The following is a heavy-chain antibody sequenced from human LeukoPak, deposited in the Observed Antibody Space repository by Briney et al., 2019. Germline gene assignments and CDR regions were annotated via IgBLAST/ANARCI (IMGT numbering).Heavy chain of an antibody. V-gene: IGHV4-39*07. Sequence: PSETLSLTCTVSGGSISSSSYYCGWIRQPPGKGLEWIGSIYYSGSTYYNPSLKSRVTISVDTSKNQFSLKLSSVTAADTAVYYCARGPPGGQFDPWGQGTLVTVSS. CDR1: GGSISSSSYY. CDR3: ARGPPGGQFDP. D-gene: IGHD3-10*01. J-gene: IGHJ5*02. CDR2: IYYSGST.